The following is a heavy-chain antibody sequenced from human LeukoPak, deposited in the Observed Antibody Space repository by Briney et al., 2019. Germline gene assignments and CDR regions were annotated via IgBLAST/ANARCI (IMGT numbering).Heavy chain of an antibody. J-gene: IGHJ4*02. V-gene: IGHV1-2*02. CDR1: GYTFTGYY. CDR3: ARDPGYYDSSGYYPGY. D-gene: IGHD3-22*01. Sequence: ASVKVSCKASGYTFTGYYMHWVRQAPGQGLGWMGWINPNSGGTNYAQKFQGRVTMTRDTSISTAYMELSRLRSDDTAVYYCARDPGYYDSSGYYPGYWGQGTLVTVFS. CDR2: INPNSGGT.